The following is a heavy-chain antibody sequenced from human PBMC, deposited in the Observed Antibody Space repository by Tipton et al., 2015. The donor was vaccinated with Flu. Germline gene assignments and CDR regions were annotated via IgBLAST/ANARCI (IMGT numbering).Heavy chain of an antibody. Sequence: TLSLTCSVSGDSIGSDYYWGWIRQSPGKGLEWIANMYRSGNTYYNPSLQSRVTTSIDKSKNQFSLRLTSVTAADTAVYYCARDPSLGMPDYFDYWGQGILVTASS. CDR2: MYRSGNT. J-gene: IGHJ4*02. D-gene: IGHD2-2*01. V-gene: IGHV4-38-2*02. CDR1: GDSIGSDYY. CDR3: ARDPSLGMPDYFDY.